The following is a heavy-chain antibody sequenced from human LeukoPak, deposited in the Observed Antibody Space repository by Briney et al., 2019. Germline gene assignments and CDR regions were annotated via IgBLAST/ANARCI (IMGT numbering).Heavy chain of an antibody. CDR2: ISDDGGAI. Sequence: GGSLRLSCAASGFTFSSYAMNWVRQAPGKGLEWVSTISDDGGAIHYADSVKGRFTISRANSKNRLFLQMNSLRAEDTAVYYCAKSGSRDWDYFEYWGQGTLVTASS. CDR3: AKSGSRDWDYFEY. V-gene: IGHV3-23*01. CDR1: GFTFSSYA. D-gene: IGHD6-19*01. J-gene: IGHJ4*02.